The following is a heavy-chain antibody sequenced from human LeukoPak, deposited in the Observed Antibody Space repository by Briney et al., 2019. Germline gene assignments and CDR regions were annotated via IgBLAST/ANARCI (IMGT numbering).Heavy chain of an antibody. J-gene: IGHJ6*03. Sequence: ASVKVSCKASGYTFTSYDINWVRQATGQGLEWMGWMNPNSGNTGYAQKFQGRVTITADKSTSTAYMELSSLRSEDTAVYYCARGKTEYYYDSSGYLTGHYYYYMDVWGKGTTVTVSS. CDR1: GYTFTSYD. CDR3: ARGKTEYYYDSSGYLTGHYYYYMDV. CDR2: MNPNSGNT. V-gene: IGHV1-8*01. D-gene: IGHD3-22*01.